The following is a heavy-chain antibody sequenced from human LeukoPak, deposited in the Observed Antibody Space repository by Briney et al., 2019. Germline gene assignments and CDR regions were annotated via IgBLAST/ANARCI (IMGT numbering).Heavy chain of an antibody. V-gene: IGHV3-48*01. D-gene: IGHD1-26*01. Sequence: GGSLRLSCAASGFTFSSYWMHWVRQAPGKGLEWVSYISSSSSTIYYADSVKGRFTISRDNAKNSLYLQMNSLRAEDTAVYYCARGDDSGSYFHYYYYMDVWGKGTTVTVSS. CDR3: ARGDDSGSYFHYYYYMDV. J-gene: IGHJ6*03. CDR1: GFTFSSYW. CDR2: ISSSSSTI.